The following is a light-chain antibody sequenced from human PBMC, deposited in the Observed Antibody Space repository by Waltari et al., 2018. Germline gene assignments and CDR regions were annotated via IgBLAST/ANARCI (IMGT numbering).Light chain of an antibody. CDR2: WAS. CDR3: QQYYSTPFT. V-gene: IGKV4-1*01. CDR1: QSVLYSSNNKNY. J-gene: IGKJ3*01. Sequence: DIVMTQSPDSLAVSLGERATINCKSSQSVLYSSNNKNYLAWYQQKPGRPPKLLIYWASIRESGVPDRVSGSGSGTDFTLTISSLQAEDVAVYYCQQYYSTPFTFGPGTKVDIK.